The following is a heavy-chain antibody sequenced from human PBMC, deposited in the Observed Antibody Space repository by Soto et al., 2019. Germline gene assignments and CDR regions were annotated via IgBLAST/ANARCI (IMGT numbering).Heavy chain of an antibody. V-gene: IGHV1-8*01. CDR2: MNPDSGDT. CDR1: GYTFPSYD. D-gene: IGHD3-10*01. Sequence: QVQLVQSGAEVRTPGASVKVSCKASGYTFPSYDINWVRQATGQGPEWLGWMNPDSGDTGYVQNFQGRVTMTRNTAISTAYMELSSLRSEDTAVYYCARSVGGSNVNFDYWGQGTLVTVSS. CDR3: ARSVGGSNVNFDY. J-gene: IGHJ4*02.